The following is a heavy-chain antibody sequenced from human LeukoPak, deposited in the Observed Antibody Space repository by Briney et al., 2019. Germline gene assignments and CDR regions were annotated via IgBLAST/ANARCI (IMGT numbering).Heavy chain of an antibody. CDR2: IYYSGST. J-gene: IGHJ4*02. D-gene: IGHD3-10*01. CDR1: GGSISSGGYY. CDR3: ARDQGTYFDY. V-gene: IGHV4-31*03. Sequence: SETLSLTCTVSGGSISSGGYYWSWIRQHPGKGLEWIGYIYYSGSTYYNPSLKSRVTISVDTSKNQFSLKLSSVTAADTAVYYCARDQGTYFDYWGQGTLVTVSS.